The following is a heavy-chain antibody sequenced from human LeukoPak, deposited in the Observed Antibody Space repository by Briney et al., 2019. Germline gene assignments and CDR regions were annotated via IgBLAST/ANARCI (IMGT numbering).Heavy chain of an antibody. D-gene: IGHD3-16*02. Sequence: ASVKVSCKVSGYTLTELSMHWVRQAPGKGLEWMGGFDPEDGETIYAQKFQGRVTMTEDTSTDTAYMELSGLRSEDTAVYYCARGRKTITFGGVIVIPLYWGQGTLVTVSS. CDR2: FDPEDGET. CDR1: GYTLTELS. J-gene: IGHJ4*02. V-gene: IGHV1-24*01. CDR3: ARGRKTITFGGVIVIPLY.